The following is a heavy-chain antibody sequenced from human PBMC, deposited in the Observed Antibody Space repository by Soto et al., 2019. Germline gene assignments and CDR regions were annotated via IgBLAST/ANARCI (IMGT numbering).Heavy chain of an antibody. CDR3: ASYGTSIAAVGIDY. V-gene: IGHV1-8*01. Sequence: VASVKVSCKASGYTFTSYDINWVRQATGQGLEWMGWINPNSGNTGYAQKFQGRVTMTRNTSISTAYMELSSLRSEDTAVYYCASYGTSIAAVGIDYWGQGTLVTVSS. CDR2: INPNSGNT. J-gene: IGHJ4*02. D-gene: IGHD6-13*01. CDR1: GYTFTSYD.